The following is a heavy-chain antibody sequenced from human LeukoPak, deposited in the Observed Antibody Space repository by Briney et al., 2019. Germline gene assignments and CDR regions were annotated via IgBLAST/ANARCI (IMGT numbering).Heavy chain of an antibody. Sequence: SGPALVKPTQTLTLTCTFSGFSLSNRGMCVSWIRQPPGKALEWLARIDWDDDEYYSTSLKTRLTISKDTSKNQVVLTMFNMDPVDTATYYCARIGRGRSGYEQPNDNWGQGILVTVSS. D-gene: IGHD5-12*01. J-gene: IGHJ4*02. V-gene: IGHV2-70*11. CDR3: ARIGRGRSGYEQPNDN. CDR1: GFSLSNRGMC. CDR2: IDWDDDE.